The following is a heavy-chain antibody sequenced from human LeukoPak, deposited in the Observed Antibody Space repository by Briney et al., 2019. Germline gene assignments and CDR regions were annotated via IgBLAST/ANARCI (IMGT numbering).Heavy chain of an antibody. D-gene: IGHD1-1*01. V-gene: IGHV1-18*01. CDR2: ISAYNGNT. CDR1: GYTFTSYG. CDR3: ARAPGLEPVTRVDY. Sequence: ASVKVSCKASGYTFTSYGISWVRQAPGQGLEWMGWISAYNGNTNYAQELQGRVTMTTDTSTSTAYMELRSLRSDDTAVYYCARAPGLEPVTRVDYWGQGTLVTVSS. J-gene: IGHJ4*02.